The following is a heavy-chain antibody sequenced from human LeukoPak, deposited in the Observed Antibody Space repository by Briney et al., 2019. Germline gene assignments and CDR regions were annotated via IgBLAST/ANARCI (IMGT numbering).Heavy chain of an antibody. Sequence: PGGSLRLSCAASGFTFNNYAMYWVRQVPGKGLEWVSGINWNSGSTVYADSVKGRFTISRDNAKNSLYLQMNSLRAEDTALYYCAKDRGPVVPAAHFDYWGQGTLVTVSS. CDR3: AKDRGPVVPAAHFDY. V-gene: IGHV3-9*01. D-gene: IGHD2-2*01. J-gene: IGHJ4*02. CDR1: GFTFNNYA. CDR2: INWNSGST.